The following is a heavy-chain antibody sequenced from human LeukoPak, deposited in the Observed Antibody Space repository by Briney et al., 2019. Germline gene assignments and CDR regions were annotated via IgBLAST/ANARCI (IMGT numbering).Heavy chain of an antibody. CDR1: GGSFSGYY. CDR3: ARGYRGHDWYINDSSGYYYAYFDY. D-gene: IGHD3-22*01. Sequence: SETLSLTCAVYGGSFSGYYWSWIRQPPGKGLEWIGEINHSGSTNYNPSLKSRVTISVDRSKNQFSLKLSSVTAADTAVYYCARGYRGHDWYINDSSGYYYAYFDYWGQGTLVTVSS. V-gene: IGHV4-34*01. CDR2: INHSGST. J-gene: IGHJ4*02.